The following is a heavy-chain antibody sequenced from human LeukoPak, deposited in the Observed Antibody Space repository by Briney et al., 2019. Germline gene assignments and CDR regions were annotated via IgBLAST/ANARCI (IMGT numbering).Heavy chain of an antibody. CDR3: ARVLEDYDFWSGYVDY. Sequence: SETLSLTCTVSGGSISSRYWSWIRQPPGKGLEWIGLTYYSGSTNFNPSLKSRVTISLDTSKNQFSLKLRSVSAADTAVYYCARVLEDYDFWSGYVDYWGQGTLVTVSS. CDR1: GGSISSRY. D-gene: IGHD3-3*01. CDR2: TYYSGST. J-gene: IGHJ4*02. V-gene: IGHV4-59*11.